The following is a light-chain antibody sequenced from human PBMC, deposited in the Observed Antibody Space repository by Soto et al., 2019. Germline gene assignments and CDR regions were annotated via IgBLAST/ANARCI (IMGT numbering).Light chain of an antibody. CDR3: QSYNSYLWT. J-gene: IGKJ1*01. CDR2: DAS. Sequence: IQMTQSPTTLSASVGDRVTITCRAGQSISSWLAWYQQKPGKAPKLLIYDASSLESGVPSRFSGSGSGTEFTLTISSLQPDDFATYYCQSYNSYLWTFGQGTKVDIK. CDR1: QSISSW. V-gene: IGKV1-5*01.